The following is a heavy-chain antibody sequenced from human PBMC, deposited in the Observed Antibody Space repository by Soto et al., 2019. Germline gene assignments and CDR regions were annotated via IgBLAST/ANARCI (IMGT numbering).Heavy chain of an antibody. V-gene: IGHV3-11*01. CDR1: GFSFSDYS. J-gene: IGHJ6*03. Sequence: QVQLVESGGDLVKPGGSLRLSCVASGFSFSDYSMTWMRQAPGGVLDFVSFISNTAITDYYADSVKGRFTISRDNARNSVYLQMEIRRAEDAAVYYCARGLKQMLSLKLYYFYLDVWCTGTTVTVSS. CDR3: ARGLKQMLSLKLYYFYLDV. CDR2: ISNTAITD. D-gene: IGHD3-16*01.